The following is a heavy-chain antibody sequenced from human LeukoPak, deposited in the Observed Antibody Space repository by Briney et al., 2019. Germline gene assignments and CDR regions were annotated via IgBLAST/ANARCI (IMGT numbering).Heavy chain of an antibody. CDR1: GGSISSYY. CDR3: ARDRGYSYGEDAFDI. J-gene: IGHJ3*02. Sequence: SETLSLTCTVSGGSISSYYWSWIRQPPGKGLEWIGYIYYSGSTNYNPSLKSRVTISVDTSKNQFSLKLSSVTAADTAVYYCARDRGYSYGEDAFDIWGQGTMVTVSS. D-gene: IGHD5-18*01. CDR2: IYYSGST. V-gene: IGHV4-59*01.